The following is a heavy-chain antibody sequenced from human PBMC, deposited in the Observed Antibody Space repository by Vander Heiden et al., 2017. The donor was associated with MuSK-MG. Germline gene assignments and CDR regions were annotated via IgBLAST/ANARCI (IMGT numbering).Heavy chain of an antibody. D-gene: IGHD3-22*01. V-gene: IGHV4-38-2*02. Sequence: QVQLQESGPELVKPSETLSLSCTVSGDSISSGYFWGWIRQPPGKGLEWIGSGSRNGRSYYNPSLKSPVTISADTSKNQLSLEVRSVTAADTAVYYCVRAKWLIDGFDIWGQGAMVTVAS. CDR3: VRAKWLIDGFDI. CDR1: GDSISSGYF. CDR2: GSRNGRS. J-gene: IGHJ3*02.